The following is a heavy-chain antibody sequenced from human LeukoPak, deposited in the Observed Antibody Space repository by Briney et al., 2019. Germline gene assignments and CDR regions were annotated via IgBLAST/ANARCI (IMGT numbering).Heavy chain of an antibody. J-gene: IGHJ4*02. V-gene: IGHV4-31*03. Sequence: SQTLSLTCTVSGGSISSGGYYWSWIRQHPGRGLEWTGYIYYSGSTYYNPSLKSRVTISVDTSKNQFSLKLSSVTAADTAVYYCARSEGDLRPFDYWGQGTLVTVSS. CDR3: ARSEGDLRPFDY. CDR1: GGSISSGGYY. D-gene: IGHD2-21*02. CDR2: IYYSGST.